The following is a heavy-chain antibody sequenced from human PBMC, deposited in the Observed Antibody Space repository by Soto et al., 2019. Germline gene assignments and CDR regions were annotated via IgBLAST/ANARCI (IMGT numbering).Heavy chain of an antibody. CDR3: AKLGNDYGDYGDY. V-gene: IGHV3-23*01. D-gene: IGHD4-17*01. CDR2: ISGSGGST. CDR1: GFTFSSYA. J-gene: IGHJ4*02. Sequence: GGSLRLSCAASGFTFSSYAMSWVRQAPGKGLEWVSAISGSGGSTYYADSVKGRFTIARDNSKNTLYLQMNSLRAEDTAVYYCAKLGNDYGDYGDYWGQGTLVTVSS.